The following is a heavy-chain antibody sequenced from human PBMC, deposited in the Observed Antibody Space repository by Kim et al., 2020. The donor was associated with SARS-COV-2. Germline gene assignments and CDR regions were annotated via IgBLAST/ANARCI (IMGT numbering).Heavy chain of an antibody. Sequence: GGSLRLSCAASGFTFSNYSLNWVRQAPGKGLEWVSSISATSTYIFYADSVRDRFTISRDSDKNSLSLQMNSLRVDDTAVYYCARARHVDHWGQGTLVTVSS. J-gene: IGHJ4*02. CDR1: GFTFSNYS. CDR2: ISATSTYI. CDR3: ARARHVDH. V-gene: IGHV3-21*01.